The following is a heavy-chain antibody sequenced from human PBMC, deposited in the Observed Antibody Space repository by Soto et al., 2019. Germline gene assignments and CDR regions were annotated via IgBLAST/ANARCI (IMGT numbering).Heavy chain of an antibody. V-gene: IGHV3-21*01. CDR3: ARGGSYYYDSSGYPDY. D-gene: IGHD3-22*01. Sequence: GWLRLPGAASGFTFSSYSMNWVRQAPGKGLEWVSSISSSSSYIYYADSVKGRFTISRDNAKNSLYLQMNSMRAEDTAVYYCARGGSYYYDSSGYPDYWGQGTMVTVPS. CDR1: GFTFSSYS. J-gene: IGHJ4*02. CDR2: ISSSSSYI.